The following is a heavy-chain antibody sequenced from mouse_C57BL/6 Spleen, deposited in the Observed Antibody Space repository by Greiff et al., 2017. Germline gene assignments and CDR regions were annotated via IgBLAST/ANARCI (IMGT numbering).Heavy chain of an antibody. CDR3: TRTGSSPWDRVAY. D-gene: IGHD1-1*01. Sequence: EVKLVESGTVLARPGASVKMSCKTSGYTFTSYWMHWVKQRPGQGLEWIGAIYPGNSDTSYNQKFKGKAKLTAVTSASTAYMELSSLTDEDSAVYYCTRTGSSPWDRVAYWGQGTLVTVSA. J-gene: IGHJ3*01. CDR2: IYPGNSDT. V-gene: IGHV1-5*01. CDR1: GYTFTSYW.